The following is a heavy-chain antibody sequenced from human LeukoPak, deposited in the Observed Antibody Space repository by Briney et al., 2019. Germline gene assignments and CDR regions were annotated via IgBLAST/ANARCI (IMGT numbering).Heavy chain of an antibody. CDR1: GFTFSDYD. V-gene: IGHV3-13*01. CDR3: ARVAKERVGGVYYFDY. J-gene: IGHJ4*02. CDR2: VGTAGDT. D-gene: IGHD1-1*01. Sequence: GGSLRLSCAASGFTFSDYDMHWVRQATGKGLEWVSAVGTAGDTYYTGSVKGRFTISRENAKNSLYLQMNSLRAGDTAVHYCARVAKERVGGVYYFDYWGQGTLVTVSS.